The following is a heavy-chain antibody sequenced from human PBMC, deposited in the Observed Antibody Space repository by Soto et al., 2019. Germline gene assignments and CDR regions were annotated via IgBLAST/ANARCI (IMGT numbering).Heavy chain of an antibody. Sequence: QVQLVESGGGVVQPGRSLRLSCAASGFTFSSYGMHWVRQAPGKGLEWVAVISYDGSNKYYADSVKGRFTISRDNSKNTLYLQMNSLRAEDTAVYYCAKDEEGYYDSSGYFSNNLDYWGQGTLVTVSS. J-gene: IGHJ4*02. CDR3: AKDEEGYYDSSGYFSNNLDY. CDR1: GFTFSSYG. CDR2: ISYDGSNK. D-gene: IGHD3-22*01. V-gene: IGHV3-30*18.